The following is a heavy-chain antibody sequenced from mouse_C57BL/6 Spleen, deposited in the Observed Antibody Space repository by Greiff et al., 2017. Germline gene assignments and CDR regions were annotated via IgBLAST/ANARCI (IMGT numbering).Heavy chain of an antibody. CDR1: GYTFTDYY. CDR2: IYPGSGNT. V-gene: IGHV1-76*01. Sequence: QVHVKQSGAELVRPGASVKLSCKASGYTFTDYYINWVKQRPGQGLEWIARIYPGSGNTYYNEKFKGKATLTAEKSSSTAYMQLSSLTSEDSAVYFCARDYDYDESAWFAYWGQGTLVTVSA. CDR3: ARDYDYDESAWFAY. J-gene: IGHJ3*01. D-gene: IGHD2-4*01.